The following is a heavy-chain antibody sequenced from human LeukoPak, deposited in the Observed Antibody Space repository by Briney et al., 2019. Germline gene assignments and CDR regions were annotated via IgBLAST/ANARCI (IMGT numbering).Heavy chain of an antibody. CDR3: ARVSRKFYYDSSGFDAYYYYYMDV. V-gene: IGHV4-61*01. J-gene: IGHJ6*03. D-gene: IGHD3-22*01. CDR2: IYYSGST. Sequence: SETLSLTCTVSGGSISSSRYYWSWIRQPPGKGLEWIGYIYYSGSTNYNPSLKSRVTISVDTSKNQFSLKLSSVTAADTAVYYCARVSRKFYYDSSGFDAYYYYYMDVWGKGTTVTISS. CDR1: GGSISSSRYY.